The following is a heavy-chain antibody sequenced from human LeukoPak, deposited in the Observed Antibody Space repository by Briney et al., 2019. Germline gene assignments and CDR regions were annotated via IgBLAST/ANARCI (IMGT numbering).Heavy chain of an antibody. J-gene: IGHJ4*02. D-gene: IGHD3-22*01. Sequence: SETLSLTCTVSGVSISGHYWSWIRQPPGKGLEWVGYIYNSVTTNYNPSLKSRVTISVDTSKNQFSLKLSSVTAADTAVYYCARVNKAYYYDPLYYFDYWGQGTLVTVSS. CDR2: IYNSVTT. CDR3: ARVNKAYYYDPLYYFDY. V-gene: IGHV4-59*11. CDR1: GVSISGHY.